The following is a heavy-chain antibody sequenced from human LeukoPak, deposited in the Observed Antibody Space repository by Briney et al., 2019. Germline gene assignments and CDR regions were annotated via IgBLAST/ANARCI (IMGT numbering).Heavy chain of an antibody. V-gene: IGHV4-34*01. CDR2: INHSGST. CDR1: GGSFSGYY. D-gene: IGHD2-2*01. J-gene: IGHJ4*02. CDR3: ARAGNHCSSTSCPQVLGY. Sequence: SETLSLTCAVYGGSFSGYYWTWIRQPPGKGLEWIGEINHSGSTNYNPSLKSRVTISVDTSKNQFSLKLSSVTAADTAVYYCARAGNHCSSTSCPQVLGYWGQGTLVTVSS.